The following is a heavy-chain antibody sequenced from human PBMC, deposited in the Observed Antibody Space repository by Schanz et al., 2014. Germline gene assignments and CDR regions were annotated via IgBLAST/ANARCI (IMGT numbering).Heavy chain of an antibody. J-gene: IGHJ4*02. Sequence: QLQLQESGPGLVKPSETLSLICSVSGGSINSNSYYWGWIRQPPGKGLEWIGNVFYTGTTYTNPSLGSRLTLSVDPSNTQFSLKLTSVTAADTAVYFCARHGPLAGIPLDYWGRGTLVTVSS. CDR3: ARHGPLAGIPLDY. D-gene: IGHD6-19*01. CDR1: GGSINSNSYY. CDR2: VFYTGTT. V-gene: IGHV4-39*01.